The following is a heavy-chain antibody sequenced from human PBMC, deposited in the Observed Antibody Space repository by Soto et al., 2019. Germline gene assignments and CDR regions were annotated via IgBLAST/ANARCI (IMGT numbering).Heavy chain of an antibody. CDR1: RFLFRSHP. CDR2: FSDGGDLT. D-gene: IGHD3-10*01. J-gene: IGHJ3*02. V-gene: IGHV3-23*01. Sequence: VGSLRLSCGASRFLFRSHPMSWVRQAPEKGLEWVAGFSDGGDLTYNADSVRVRFTISRDNPKNTLYLQMNSLRAEDTAVYYCARRVIGSSRAFDIWGQGTMVTVSS. CDR3: ARRVIGSSRAFDI.